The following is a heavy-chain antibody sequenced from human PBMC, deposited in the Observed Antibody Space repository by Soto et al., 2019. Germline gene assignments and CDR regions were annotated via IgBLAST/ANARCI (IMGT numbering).Heavy chain of an antibody. CDR2: ISYDGTNK. V-gene: IGHV3-30*01. J-gene: IGHJ4*02. Sequence: GSLRLSCAASGFTFRSYATDWVRQAPGKGLEWVAVISYDGTNKYYADSVKGRFTISRDNSKNTLSLQMNSLRPEDTAVYYCARGDSNSWSDYWGKGTLVTVSS. CDR1: GFTFRSYA. D-gene: IGHD6-13*01. CDR3: ARGDSNSWSDY.